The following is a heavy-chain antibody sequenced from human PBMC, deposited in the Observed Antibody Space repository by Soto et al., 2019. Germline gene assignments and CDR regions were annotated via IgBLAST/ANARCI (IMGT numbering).Heavy chain of an antibody. J-gene: IGHJ4*02. CDR1: GYTFISYG. CDR3: ARAITMVRGVPRFLDY. D-gene: IGHD3-10*01. V-gene: IGHV1-18*01. CDR2: INPYNGNT. Sequence: QVQLVQSGAEVKKPGASVKVSCKASGYTFISYGISWVRQAPGQGLEWMGWINPYNGNTNYAQKLQGRVTMTSATSTSTAYMELRSLRSDDTAVYFCARAITMVRGVPRFLDYWGQGTLVTVSS.